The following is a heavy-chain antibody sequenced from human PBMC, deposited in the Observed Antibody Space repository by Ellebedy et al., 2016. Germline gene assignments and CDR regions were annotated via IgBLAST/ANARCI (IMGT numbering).Heavy chain of an antibody. V-gene: IGHV4-38-2*02. D-gene: IGHD4-23*01. CDR1: AYSISSGNY. J-gene: IGHJ4*02. CDR3: ARERNGDYGGYYFDS. Sequence: SETLSLTXTVSAYSISSGNYWAWIRQPPGKGLEWIGTVYHSGSTFYNPSLKSRVTISVDTSKNRFPLKVTSVTAADTAIYYCARERNGDYGGYYFDSWGQGTLVTVSS. CDR2: VYHSGST.